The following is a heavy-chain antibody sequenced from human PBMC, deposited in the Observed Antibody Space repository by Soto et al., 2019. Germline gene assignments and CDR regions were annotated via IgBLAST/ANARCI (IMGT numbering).Heavy chain of an antibody. Sequence: SETLSLTCNVSGGSIYTYYWNWIRQSPGKGLEWIGYIYYSGTTNYNPSLKSRVTILLDMSKNQFSLRLRSVTAADTAVYYCARLKSLGPTSAGKNYHLEMEVGGQGTRVTASS. CDR1: GGSIYTYY. V-gene: IGHV4-59*01. J-gene: IGHJ6*02. CDR2: IYYSGTT. CDR3: ARLKSLGPTSAGKNYHLEMEV. D-gene: IGHD1-7*01.